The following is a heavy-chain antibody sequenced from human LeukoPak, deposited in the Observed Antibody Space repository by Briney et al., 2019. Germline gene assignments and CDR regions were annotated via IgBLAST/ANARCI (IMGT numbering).Heavy chain of an antibody. J-gene: IGHJ2*01. V-gene: IGHV3-23*01. D-gene: IGHD3/OR15-3a*01. CDR1: GFTFSSYA. Sequence: GGSLRLSCAVSGFTFSSYAMSWVRQAPGKGLEWVSAISGSGGSTYYADSVKGRFTISRDNSKNTLYLQMNSLRAEDTAVYYCAKDGLENSFWYFDLWGRGTLVTVSS. CDR3: AKDGLENSFWYFDL. CDR2: ISGSGGST.